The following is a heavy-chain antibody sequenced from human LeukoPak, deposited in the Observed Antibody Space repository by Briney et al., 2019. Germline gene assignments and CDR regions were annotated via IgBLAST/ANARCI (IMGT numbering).Heavy chain of an antibody. Sequence: GGSLRLSCAASGFTFSGSAMHWVRQASGKGLEWVGRIRSKGNTYATAYAASVKGRFTISRDDSKNTLYLQMNSLKTEDTAVYYCTTDGLVVDESFDYWGQGTLVTVSS. CDR1: GFTFSGSA. D-gene: IGHD3-22*01. J-gene: IGHJ4*02. CDR2: IRSKGNTYAT. V-gene: IGHV3-73*01. CDR3: TTDGLVVDESFDY.